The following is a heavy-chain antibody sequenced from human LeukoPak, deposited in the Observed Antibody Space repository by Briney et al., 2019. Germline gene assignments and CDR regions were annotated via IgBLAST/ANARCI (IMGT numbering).Heavy chain of an antibody. CDR2: IYTSGST. Sequence: SETLSLTCTASGLTLRSYYMNWVRQPAGKGLEWIGRIYTSGSTNYNPSLKSRVTISVDKSKHLFSLKLSSVRAAHTAVYYCARGPTANVVTPYWYFDLWGRGTLVTVSS. CDR3: ARGPTANVVTPYWYFDL. D-gene: IGHD4-23*01. J-gene: IGHJ2*01. V-gene: IGHV4-4*07. CDR1: GLTLRSYY.